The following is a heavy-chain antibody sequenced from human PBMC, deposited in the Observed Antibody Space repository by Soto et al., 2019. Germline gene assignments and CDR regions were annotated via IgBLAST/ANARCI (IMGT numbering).Heavy chain of an antibody. Sequence: GGSLRHSCAASGFTVSSNYMSLVRQAPGKGLEWVSVIYSGGSTYYADSVKGRFTISRDNSKNTLYLQMNSLRAEDTAVYYCARVSISSAYYFDYWGQGTLVTVSS. D-gene: IGHD6-6*01. V-gene: IGHV3-66*01. J-gene: IGHJ4*02. CDR3: ARVSISSAYYFDY. CDR2: IYSGGST. CDR1: GFTVSSNY.